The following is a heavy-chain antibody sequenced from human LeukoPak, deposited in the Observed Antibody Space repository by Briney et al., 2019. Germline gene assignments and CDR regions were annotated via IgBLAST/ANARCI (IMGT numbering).Heavy chain of an antibody. CDR2: ISWNSGSI. CDR1: GFTFDDYA. V-gene: IGHV3-9*01. CDR3: AKSLSSGLIYFDY. J-gene: IGHJ4*02. D-gene: IGHD6-19*01. Sequence: GGSLRLSCAASGFTFDDYAMHWVRQAPGKGLEWVSGISWNSGSIGYADSVKGRFTISRDNAKNSLYLQMNSLRAEDTALYCCAKSLSSGLIYFDYWGQGTLVTVSS.